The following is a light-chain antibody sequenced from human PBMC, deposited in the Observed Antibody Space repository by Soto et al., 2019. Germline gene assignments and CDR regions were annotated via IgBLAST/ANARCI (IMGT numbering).Light chain of an antibody. Sequence: EIVLTQSPGTLSLSPGERATLSCRASQSVSSSYLAWYQQTPGQAPRLLIYGASSRATGIPDRFSGSGAGTDFTLTISRLEPEDFAVYYCQQYGSSRTFGQGPKVEIK. CDR2: GAS. V-gene: IGKV3-20*01. CDR3: QQYGSSRT. J-gene: IGKJ1*01. CDR1: QSVSSSY.